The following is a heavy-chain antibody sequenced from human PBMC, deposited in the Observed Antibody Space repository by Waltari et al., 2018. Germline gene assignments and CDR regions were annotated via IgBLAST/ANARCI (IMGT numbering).Heavy chain of an antibody. Sequence: QLQLQESGPGLVKPSETLSLTCTVSGGSISSSSYYWGWIRQPPGKGLEWIGSIYYSGSTYYNPSLKSRVTISVDTSKNQFSLKLSSVTAADTAVYYCARHVAPHYYYYMDVWGKGTTVTVSS. J-gene: IGHJ6*03. V-gene: IGHV4-39*01. CDR2: IYYSGST. CDR1: GGSISSSSYY. CDR3: ARHVAPHYYYYMDV.